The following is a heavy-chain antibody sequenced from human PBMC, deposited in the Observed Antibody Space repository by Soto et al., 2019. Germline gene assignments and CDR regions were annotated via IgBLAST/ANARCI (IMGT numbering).Heavy chain of an antibody. D-gene: IGHD3-9*01. J-gene: IGHJ6*02. CDR3: ASRLYDILTGYSRGGYYYGMDV. V-gene: IGHV4-39*01. Sequence: SETLSLTCTVSGGSISSSSYYWGWIRQPPGKGLEWIGSIYYSGSTYYNPSLKSRVTISVDTSKNQFSLKLSSVTAADTAVYYCASRLYDILTGYSRGGYYYGMDVWGQGTTVTVSS. CDR2: IYYSGST. CDR1: GGSISSSSYY.